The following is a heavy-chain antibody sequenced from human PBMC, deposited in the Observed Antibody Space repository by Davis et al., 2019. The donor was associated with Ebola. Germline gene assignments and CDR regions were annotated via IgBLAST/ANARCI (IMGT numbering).Heavy chain of an antibody. Sequence: AASVKVSCKASGYTFTSYAMHWVRQAPGQRLEWMGWINAGNGNTKYSQKFQGRVIITRDTSASTAYMELSSLRSEDTAVYYCARAGGYCSSTSCYALTWFDPWGQGTLVTVSS. CDR3: ARAGGYCSSTSCYALTWFDP. CDR2: INAGNGNT. J-gene: IGHJ5*02. D-gene: IGHD2-2*01. V-gene: IGHV1-3*01. CDR1: GYTFTSYA.